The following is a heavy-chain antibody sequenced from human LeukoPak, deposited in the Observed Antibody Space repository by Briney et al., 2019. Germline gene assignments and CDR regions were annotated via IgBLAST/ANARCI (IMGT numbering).Heavy chain of an antibody. J-gene: IGHJ4*02. CDR3: ARDYSTGTSDY. D-gene: IGHD1-14*01. V-gene: IGHV1-18*01. CDR2: ISAYNGNT. CDR1: GGTFSSYA. Sequence: ASAKVSCKASGGTFSSYAISWVRQAPGQGLEWMGWISAYNGNTNYAQKLQGRVTMTTDTSTSTAYMELRSLRSDDTAVYYCARDYSTGTSDYWGQGTLVTVSS.